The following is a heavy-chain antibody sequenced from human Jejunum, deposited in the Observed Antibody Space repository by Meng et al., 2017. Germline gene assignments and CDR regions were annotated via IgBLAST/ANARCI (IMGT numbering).Heavy chain of an antibody. Sequence: VQLQESAPGLVRPSETPPLTCALSGGSVSGRSFYWTWIRQPPGKGLEWIGYVFDSGSTKYNPSLSSRVTISADTSKNQFSLELSSVTAADTAVYYCATDVYGDGLAYLDYWGQGSLVTVSS. D-gene: IGHD4-17*01. CDR2: VFDSGST. J-gene: IGHJ4*02. V-gene: IGHV4-61*01. CDR3: ATDVYGDGLAYLDY. CDR1: GGSVSGRSFY.